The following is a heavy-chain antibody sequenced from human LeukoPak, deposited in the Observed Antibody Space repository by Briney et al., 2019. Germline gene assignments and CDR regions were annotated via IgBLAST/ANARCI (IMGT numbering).Heavy chain of an antibody. CDR2: IKTKTDGGAS. J-gene: IGHJ4*02. CDR3: TSTLGY. Sequence: GSLRLSCAGSGFTFSNAWMTWVRQAPGKGLEWVGRIKTKTDGGASDYAAPVKGRFTISRDDSRNTLYLQMNSLRTEDTAVYYCTSTLGYWGQGALVTVSS. V-gene: IGHV3-15*01. CDR1: GFTFSNAW.